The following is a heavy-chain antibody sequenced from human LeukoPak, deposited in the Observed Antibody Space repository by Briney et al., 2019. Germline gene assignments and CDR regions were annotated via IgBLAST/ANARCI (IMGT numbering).Heavy chain of an antibody. D-gene: IGHD5-12*01. Sequence: SETLSLTCTVSGGSISSYYWSWIRQPPGKGLEWIGYIYYSGSTNYNPSLKSRVTISVDTSKNQFSLKLSSVTAADTAVYYCARGRGAGYDSEGYWGQGTLVTVSS. V-gene: IGHV4-59*01. J-gene: IGHJ4*02. CDR2: IYYSGST. CDR1: GGSISSYY. CDR3: ARGRGAGYDSEGY.